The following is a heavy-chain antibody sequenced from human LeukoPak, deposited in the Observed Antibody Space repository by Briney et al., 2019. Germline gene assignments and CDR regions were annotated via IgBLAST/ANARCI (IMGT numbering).Heavy chain of an antibody. CDR3: ARARVGATASTFDY. CDR2: ISGSGGST. D-gene: IGHD1-26*01. V-gene: IGHV3-23*01. CDR1: GFTFSSYA. Sequence: GGSLRLSCAASGFTFSSYAMSWVRQAPGKGLEWVSAISGSGGSTHYADSVKGRFTISRDNSKNTLYLQMNSLRAEDTAVYYCARARVGATASTFDYWGQGTLVTVSS. J-gene: IGHJ4*02.